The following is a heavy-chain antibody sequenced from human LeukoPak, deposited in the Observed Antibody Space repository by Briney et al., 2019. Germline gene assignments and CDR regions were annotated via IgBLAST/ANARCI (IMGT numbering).Heavy chain of an antibody. D-gene: IGHD3-22*01. V-gene: IGHV4-31*03. CDR3: ARGGYDSSDNWFDP. CDR2: IYYSGST. CDR1: GGSISSGGYY. Sequence: SQALSLTCIVSGGSISSGGYYWSWIRQHPGKGLEWIGYIYYSGSTYYNPSLKSRVTISVDTSKNQFSLKLSSVTAADTAVYYCARGGYDSSDNWFDPWGQGTLVTVSS. J-gene: IGHJ5*02.